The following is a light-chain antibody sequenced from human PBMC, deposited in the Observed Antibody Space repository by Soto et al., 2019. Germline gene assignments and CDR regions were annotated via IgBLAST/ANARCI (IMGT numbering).Light chain of an antibody. CDR2: GAS. J-gene: IGKJ5*01. V-gene: IGKV3-15*01. CDR3: QQYYSYPIT. CDR1: QSVSSN. Sequence: IVMTHSPATLSVSPGEKAALSFRASQSVSSNLAWFQQKPGQVPRLLIYGASNRATGVSARFSGSGSGTEFTLTISSLQSEDFATYYCQQYYSYPITFGQGTRLEIK.